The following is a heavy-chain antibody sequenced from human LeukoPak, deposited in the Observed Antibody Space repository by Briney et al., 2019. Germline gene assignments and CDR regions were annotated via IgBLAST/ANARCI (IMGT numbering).Heavy chain of an antibody. Sequence: PSETLSLTCTVSGGSISSYYWSWIRQPPGKGLEWIGCIYYSGSTNYNPSLKSRVTISVDTSMNQFSLTLSSVTAADTAVYYCARSPSRNNYIFDYWGQGTLVTVSS. CDR2: IYYSGST. J-gene: IGHJ4*02. V-gene: IGHV4-59*01. CDR1: GGSISSYY. CDR3: ARSPSRNNYIFDY. D-gene: IGHD5-24*01.